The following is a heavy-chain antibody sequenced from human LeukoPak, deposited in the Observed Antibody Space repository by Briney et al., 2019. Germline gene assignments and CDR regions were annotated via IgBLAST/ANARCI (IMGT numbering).Heavy chain of an antibody. CDR2: IYHSGST. Sequence: TSETLSLTCSVSGYSISSGYYWGRLRQPPGKGLEWIGSIYHSGSTYYNPSLKSRVTISVDTSKNQFSLKLSSVTAADTAVYYCARIDYYYYYMDVWGKGTTVTVSS. CDR1: GYSISSGYY. CDR3: ARIDYYYYYMDV. V-gene: IGHV4-38-2*02. J-gene: IGHJ6*03.